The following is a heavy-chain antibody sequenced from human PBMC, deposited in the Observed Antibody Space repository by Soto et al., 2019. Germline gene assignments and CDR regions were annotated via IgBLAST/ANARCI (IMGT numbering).Heavy chain of an antibody. V-gene: IGHV1-2*02. J-gene: IGHJ4*02. CDR2: VNPNRGGT. CDR1: GYTFIAYY. Sequence: QVQLVQSGAEVKKPGASVKVSCKASGYTFIAYYIHWVRQAPGQGLEWMGWVNPNRGGTSYAQKFQDRVTMTRDTSISRAYMELSRLSADDTAVYYCAASDSITTTGAYWGQGTLVIVSS. CDR3: AASDSITTTGAY. D-gene: IGHD1-1*01.